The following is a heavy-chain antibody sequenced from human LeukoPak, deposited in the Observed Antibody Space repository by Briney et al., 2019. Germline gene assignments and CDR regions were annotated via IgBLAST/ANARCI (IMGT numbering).Heavy chain of an antibody. J-gene: IGHJ6*02. CDR3: AKGVGYYYYYGMDV. Sequence: GGSLRLSCAASGVTLSSYAMSWARQAPGKGLEWVSGISSSGSGGNTYYADSVKGRFTISRDNSKNTLYLQMNSLRAEDTAVYSCAKGVGYYYYYGMDVWGQGTTVTVSS. CDR2: ISSSGSGGNT. CDR1: GVTLSSYA. V-gene: IGHV3-23*01.